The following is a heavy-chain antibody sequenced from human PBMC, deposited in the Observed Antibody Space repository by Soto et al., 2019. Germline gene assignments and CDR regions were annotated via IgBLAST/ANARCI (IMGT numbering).Heavy chain of an antibody. J-gene: IGHJ4*02. CDR1: GFSFTSYW. CDR3: ARRRYYYDDSGYEILDY. D-gene: IGHD3-22*01. CDR2: IYPGDSDT. Sequence: PGEFLKISCKGSGFSFTSYWIGWVRQMPGKGLEWMGIIYPGDSDTRYSPSFQGQVTISADKSINTAYLQWSSLKASDTAMYYWARRRYYYDDSGYEILDYWGQGTLVTVSS. V-gene: IGHV5-51*01.